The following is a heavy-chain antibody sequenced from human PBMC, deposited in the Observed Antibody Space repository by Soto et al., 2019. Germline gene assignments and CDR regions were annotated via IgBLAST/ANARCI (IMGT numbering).Heavy chain of an antibody. Sequence: EVQLVESGGGLVQPGGSLRLSCAASGFTFSSYWMHWVRQAPGKGLVWVSRINSDGSSTSYADSVKGRFTISRDDAKNTMYLLMNSLRAADTAVYYCVRTSLVVAAATREDYWGQGTLVTLSS. V-gene: IGHV3-74*01. D-gene: IGHD2-15*01. CDR1: GFTFSSYW. J-gene: IGHJ4*02. CDR2: INSDGSST. CDR3: VRTSLVVAAATREDY.